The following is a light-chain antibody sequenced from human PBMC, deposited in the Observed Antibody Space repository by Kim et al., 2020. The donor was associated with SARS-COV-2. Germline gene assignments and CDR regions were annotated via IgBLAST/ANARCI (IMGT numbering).Light chain of an antibody. V-gene: IGLV3-27*01. CDR2: KEN. CDR1: VLAKMY. Sequence: VSPGQTARITCSGDVLAKMYARWFQQKPGQAPLLVIYKENERPSGIPERFSGSRSGTTVTLNISGAQVEDEADYFCYSAADNNPWVFGGGTKLTVL. CDR3: YSAADNNPWV. J-gene: IGLJ3*02.